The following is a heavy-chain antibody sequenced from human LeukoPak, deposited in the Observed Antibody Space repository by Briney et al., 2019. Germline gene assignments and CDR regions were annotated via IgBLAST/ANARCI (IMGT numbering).Heavy chain of an antibody. Sequence: SVKVSCKASGFXFTSSAVQWVRQARGQRLEWIGWIVVGSGNTNYAQKFQERVTITRDMSTSTAYMELSSLRSEDTAVYYCAALREGPYWFGSWGQGTLVTVSS. D-gene: IGHD5/OR15-5a*01. CDR2: IVVGSGNT. CDR1: GFXFTSSA. J-gene: IGHJ5*01. CDR3: AALREGPYWFGS. V-gene: IGHV1-58*01.